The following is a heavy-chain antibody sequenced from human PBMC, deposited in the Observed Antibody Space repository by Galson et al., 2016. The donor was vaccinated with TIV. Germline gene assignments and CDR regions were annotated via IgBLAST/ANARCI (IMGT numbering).Heavy chain of an antibody. V-gene: IGHV1-69*04. D-gene: IGHD3-9*01. J-gene: IGHJ5*02. CDR3: AKDTGSLPRNWFDP. CDR1: GGTFRTYS. Sequence: SVKVSCKASGGTFRTYSFNWVRQAPGQGLQWMGRIIPILGLANYAQKFQGRVTITADTSMSTAYMELRSLKSEDTAVYYCAKDTGSLPRNWFDPWGQGTLVTVSS. CDR2: IIPILGLA.